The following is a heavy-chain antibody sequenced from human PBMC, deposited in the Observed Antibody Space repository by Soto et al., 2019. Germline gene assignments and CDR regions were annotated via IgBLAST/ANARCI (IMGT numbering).Heavy chain of an antibody. Sequence: QVQLQESGPGLVKPSQTLSLTCTFSGGSISSGGYYWSWIRQHPGKGLEWIGYIYYSGSTYYNPSLKGRVTISVDTSKNQFSLKLSSVTAADTAVYYCARRRKQLAVDYWGQGTLVTVSS. CDR2: IYYSGST. V-gene: IGHV4-31*03. CDR1: GGSISSGGYY. D-gene: IGHD6-6*01. J-gene: IGHJ4*02. CDR3: ARRRKQLAVDY.